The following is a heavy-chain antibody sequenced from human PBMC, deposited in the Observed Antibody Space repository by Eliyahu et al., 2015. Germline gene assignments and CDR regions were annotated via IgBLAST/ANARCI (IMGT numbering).Heavy chain of an antibody. CDR2: INPRSGDT. D-gene: IGHD3-3*01. CDR1: GYXFTDXY. Sequence: QVQLVQSGAEVKKPGASVKVXCKASGYXFTDXYVPWVRQAPGQGLEWMGWINPRSGDTNYAQKFQGRVTMTRDTSITTAYMELSRLRSDDSAIYYCARDGLWSNNWFDPWGQGTLVTVSS. V-gene: IGHV1-2*02. CDR3: ARDGLWSNNWFDP. J-gene: IGHJ5*02.